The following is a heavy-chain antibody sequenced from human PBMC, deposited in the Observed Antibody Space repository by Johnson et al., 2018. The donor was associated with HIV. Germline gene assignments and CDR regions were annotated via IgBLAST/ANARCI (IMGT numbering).Heavy chain of an antibody. D-gene: IGHD1-26*01. CDR2: IWYGGST. Sequence: VQPGRSLRLSCAASGFSLSTYDLHWVRQAPGRGLEWVALIWYGGSTGYADSVKGRCTISRDNAKSSLYLQMNSLRVEDTALYYCARGRPWGWELRRDAFDIWGQGTMVTVSS. J-gene: IGHJ3*02. CDR3: ARGRPWGWELRRDAFDI. CDR1: GFSLSTYD. V-gene: IGHV3-33*01.